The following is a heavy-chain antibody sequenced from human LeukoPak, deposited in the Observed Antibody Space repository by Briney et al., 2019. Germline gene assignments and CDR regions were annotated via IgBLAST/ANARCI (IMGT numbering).Heavy chain of an antibody. CDR1: GFTFSSYA. V-gene: IGHV3-23*01. D-gene: IGHD3-9*01. CDR2: ISGSGGST. J-gene: IGHJ4*02. CDR3: AKQTGSITIFWIH. Sequence: GGSLRLSCVASGFTFSSYAMSWVRQAPGKGLEWVSAISGSGGSTYYADSVKGRFTISRDNSKNTLYLQMNSLRAEDTAVYYCAKQTGSITIFWIHWGQGTLVTVSS.